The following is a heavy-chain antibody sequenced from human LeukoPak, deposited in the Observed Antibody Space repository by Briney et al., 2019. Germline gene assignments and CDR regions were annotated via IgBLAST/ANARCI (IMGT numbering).Heavy chain of an antibody. CDR3: ARVPRYGDYDY. D-gene: IGHD4-17*01. Sequence: SSETLSLTCTVSGGSISSYYWSWIRQPPGKGLEWIGYIYYSGSTNYNPSLKSRVTISVDTSKNQFSLKLSSVTAADTAVYYCARVPRYGDYDYWGQGTLVTVSS. CDR1: GGSISSYY. CDR2: IYYSGST. V-gene: IGHV4-59*01. J-gene: IGHJ4*02.